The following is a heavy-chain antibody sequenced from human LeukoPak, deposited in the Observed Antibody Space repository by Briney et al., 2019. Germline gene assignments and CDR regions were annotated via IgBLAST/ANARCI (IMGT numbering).Heavy chain of an antibody. CDR1: GFTFSSYA. J-gene: IGHJ4*02. CDR2: ISYDGSNK. V-gene: IGHV3-30*04. D-gene: IGHD1-26*01. CDR3: ARVTLGYFDY. Sequence: PGRSLRLSRAASGFTFSSYAMHWVRQAPGKGLEWVAVISYDGSNKYYADSVKGRFTISRDNSKNTLYLQMNGLRAEDTAVYYCARVTLGYFDYWGQGTLVTVSS.